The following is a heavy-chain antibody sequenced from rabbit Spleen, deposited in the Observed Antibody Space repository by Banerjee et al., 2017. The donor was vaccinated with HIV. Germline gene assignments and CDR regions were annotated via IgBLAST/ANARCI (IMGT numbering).Heavy chain of an antibody. D-gene: IGHD1-1*01. V-gene: IGHV1S45*01. CDR3: ARDLVGVIGWNFYL. CDR1: GFSFSNSYW. Sequence: QEQLVESGGDLVKPEGSLTLTCTASGFSFSNSYWICWVRQAPGKGLEWIACINASTGKPVYATWAKGRFSISRTSSTTVTLRMTSLTAADRATYFCARDLVGVIGWNFYLWGPGTLVTVS. CDR2: INASTGKP. J-gene: IGHJ4*01.